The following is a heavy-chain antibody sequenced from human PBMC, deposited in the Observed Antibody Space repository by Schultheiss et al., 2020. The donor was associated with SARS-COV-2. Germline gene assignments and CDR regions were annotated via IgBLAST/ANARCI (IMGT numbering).Heavy chain of an antibody. CDR1: GYTFTSYG. Sequence: ASVKVSCKASGYTFTSYGFSWVRQAPGQGLEWMGWISAYTGNTNYAQNLQGRVTMTTDTSTSTAYMELRTLRSDDTAVYYCARDSAAHCGADCYLNYFDYWGQGTLVTVSS. D-gene: IGHD2-21*02. V-gene: IGHV1-18*01. J-gene: IGHJ4*02. CDR3: ARDSAAHCGADCYLNYFDY. CDR2: ISAYTGNT.